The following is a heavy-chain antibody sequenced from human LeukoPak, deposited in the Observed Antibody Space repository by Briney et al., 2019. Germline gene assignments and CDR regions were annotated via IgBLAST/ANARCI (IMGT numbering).Heavy chain of an antibody. CDR1: GFTFSDYY. CDR2: ISSSGGTT. CDR3: VRDDTSSWIY. D-gene: IGHD6-13*01. Sequence: RGTLRLSCAASGFTFSDYYMSWIRQAPGKGLEWISYISSSGGTTYYVDSVTGRFTISGDNAKNSLYLQMNSLRAEDTAVYFCVRDDTSSWIYWGQGTLVTVSS. V-gene: IGHV3-11*04. J-gene: IGHJ4*02.